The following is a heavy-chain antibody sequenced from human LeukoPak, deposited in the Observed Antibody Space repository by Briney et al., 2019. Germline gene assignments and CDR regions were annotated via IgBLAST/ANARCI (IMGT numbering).Heavy chain of an antibody. CDR1: GFTFSSYA. CDR2: ISYDGSNK. V-gene: IGHV3-30-3*01. CDR3: ATRYGDYREYYFDY. D-gene: IGHD4-17*01. J-gene: IGHJ4*02. Sequence: GRSLRLSCAASGFTFSSYAMHWVRQAPGKGLEWVAVISYDGSNKYYADSVKGRFTISRDNSKNTLYLQMNSLRAEDTAVYYCATRYGDYREYYFDYWGQGTLVTVSS.